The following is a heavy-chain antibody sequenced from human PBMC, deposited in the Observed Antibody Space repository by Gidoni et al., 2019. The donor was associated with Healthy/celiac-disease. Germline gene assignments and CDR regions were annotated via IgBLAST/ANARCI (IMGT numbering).Heavy chain of an antibody. V-gene: IGHV4-30-4*01. CDR1: GGSISSGYYY. CDR2: IYYSGST. D-gene: IGHD4-4*01. CDR3: ARELTTVESHFDY. Sequence: QVQLQESGPGLVKPSQTLSLTCTVSGGSISSGYYYWSWIRQPPGKGLELIGYIYYSGSTYYNPSLKSRVTISVATSKNQFSLKLSAVTAAYTAVYYCARELTTVESHFDYWGQGTLVTVSS. J-gene: IGHJ4*02.